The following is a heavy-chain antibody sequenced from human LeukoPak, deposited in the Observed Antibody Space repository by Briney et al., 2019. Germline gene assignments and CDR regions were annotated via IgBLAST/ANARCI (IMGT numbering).Heavy chain of an antibody. Sequence: GGSLRLSCGASGFIFSSYGMHWVRQAPGKGLEWVAMISYDGSNKYYTDSVKGRFTVSRDNAKNTLYLQVNNLRAEDTAVYYCARGPNSNWSGLDFWGQGTLLTVSS. D-gene: IGHD6-6*01. CDR1: GFIFSSYG. V-gene: IGHV3-30*03. J-gene: IGHJ4*02. CDR2: ISYDGSNK. CDR3: ARGPNSNWSGLDF.